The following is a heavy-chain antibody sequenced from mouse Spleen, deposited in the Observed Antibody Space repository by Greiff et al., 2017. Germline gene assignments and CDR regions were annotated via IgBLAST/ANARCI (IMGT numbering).Heavy chain of an antibody. Sequence: EVQLQQSGAELVRPGASVKLSCTASGFTFTDDYMHWVKQRPEQGLEWIGWIDPENGDTEYASKFQGQATLTADTSSNTAYLQLSSLTSEDTAVYYCTTWRGHDRDYWGQGTTLTVSS. V-gene: IGHV14-4*01. CDR1: GFTFTDDY. CDR2: IDPENGDT. D-gene: IGHD2-12*01. J-gene: IGHJ2*01. CDR3: TTWRGHDRDY.